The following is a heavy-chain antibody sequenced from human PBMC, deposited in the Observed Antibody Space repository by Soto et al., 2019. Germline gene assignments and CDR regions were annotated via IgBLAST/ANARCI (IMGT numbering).Heavy chain of an antibody. CDR1: GFSLSTSGVG. D-gene: IGHD3-22*01. Sequence: QITLKESGPTLVKPTQTLTLTCTFSGFSLSTSGVGVGWIRQPPGKALEWLALIYWDDDKRYSPSLKSRLTITKDTSKNQVVLTLTNMDPVDTATYYCALFYDSSRHFDYWGQGTLVTVSS. CDR2: IYWDDDK. J-gene: IGHJ4*02. V-gene: IGHV2-5*02. CDR3: ALFYDSSRHFDY.